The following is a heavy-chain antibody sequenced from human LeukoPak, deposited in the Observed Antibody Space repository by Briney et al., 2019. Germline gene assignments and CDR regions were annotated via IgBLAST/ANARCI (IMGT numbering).Heavy chain of an antibody. CDR3: ARSTGDYYDSSGYFWNDY. CDR2: INPSGGST. Sequence: ASVKVSCKASGYTFTSYYMHWVRQAPGQGLEWMGIINPSGGSTSYAQKFQGRVTMTRDTSTSTAYMELRSLRSDDTAVYYCARSTGDYYDSSGYFWNDYWGQGTLVTVSS. CDR1: GYTFTSYY. J-gene: IGHJ4*02. V-gene: IGHV1-46*01. D-gene: IGHD3-22*01.